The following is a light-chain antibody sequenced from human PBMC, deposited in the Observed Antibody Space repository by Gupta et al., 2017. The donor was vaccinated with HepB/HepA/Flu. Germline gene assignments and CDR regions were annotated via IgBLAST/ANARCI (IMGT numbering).Light chain of an antibody. CDR3: QQDYRTPRT. CDR2: WAS. V-gene: IGKV4-1*01. Sequence: DIVMTQSPDSLAVSLGERATINCKSSQSVLHSSNNKNYLAWYQQKPGQPPKLLISWASTRESGVPDRFSGSGSGTXFTLTIXSLQAEDVAVYYCQQDYRTPRTFGXGTKVEIK. J-gene: IGKJ1*01. CDR1: QSVLHSSNNKNY.